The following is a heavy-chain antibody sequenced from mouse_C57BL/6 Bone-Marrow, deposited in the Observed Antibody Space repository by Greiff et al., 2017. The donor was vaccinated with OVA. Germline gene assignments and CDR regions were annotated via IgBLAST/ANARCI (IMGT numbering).Heavy chain of an antibody. Sequence: VQLQQPGAELVMPGASVKLSCKASGYTFTSYWMHWVKQRPGQGLEWIGEIDPSDSYTNYNPKFKGKSTLTVDKSSSTAYMQLSSLTSEDSAVYYCASEVYYGNYVLAYWGQGTLVTVSA. CDR1: GYTFTSYW. V-gene: IGHV1-69*01. CDR3: ASEVYYGNYVLAY. J-gene: IGHJ3*01. CDR2: IDPSDSYT. D-gene: IGHD2-1*01.